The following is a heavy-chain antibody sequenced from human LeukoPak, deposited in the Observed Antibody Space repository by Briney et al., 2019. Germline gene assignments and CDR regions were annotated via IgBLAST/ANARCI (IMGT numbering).Heavy chain of an antibody. CDR2: ISGSGGST. D-gene: IGHD4-17*01. CDR1: GFTFSSYA. V-gene: IGHV3-23*01. CDR3: AKDWGRMATVTLDAFDI. J-gene: IGHJ3*02. Sequence: GGSLRLSCAASGFTFSSYAMSWVRQAPGKGLEWVAAISGSGGSTYYADSVKGRFTISRDNSKNTLYPQMNSLRAEDTAVYYCAKDWGRMATVTLDAFDIWGQGTMVTVSS.